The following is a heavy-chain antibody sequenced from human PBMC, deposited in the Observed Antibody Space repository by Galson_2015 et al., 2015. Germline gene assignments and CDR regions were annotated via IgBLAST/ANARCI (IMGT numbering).Heavy chain of an antibody. CDR3: ARDKFPRKGYYYYYTHV. CDR1: GYTFTSYG. V-gene: IGHV1-18*01. J-gene: IGHJ6*03. CDR2: ISAYNGNT. Sequence: SVKVSCKASGYTFTSYGISWVRPAPGQGLEWMGWISAYNGNTNYAQKLQGRVTMTTDTSTSTAYMELRSLRSDDTAVYYCARDKFPRKGYYYYYTHVWGKGTTVTVAS. D-gene: IGHD1-14*01.